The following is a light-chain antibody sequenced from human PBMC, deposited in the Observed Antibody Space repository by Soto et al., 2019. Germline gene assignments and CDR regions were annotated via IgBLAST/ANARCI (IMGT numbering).Light chain of an antibody. Sequence: EIVLTQSPCTLSLSPGERATLSCRASQSVSSSYLAWYQQKPGQPPRLLMYGASTRATGIPARFSGSGSGTEFTLTISSLQSADFAVYFCQQYNNWARTFGQGTKVDIK. CDR2: GAS. CDR3: QQYNNWART. V-gene: IGKV3-15*01. J-gene: IGKJ1*01. CDR1: QSVSSSY.